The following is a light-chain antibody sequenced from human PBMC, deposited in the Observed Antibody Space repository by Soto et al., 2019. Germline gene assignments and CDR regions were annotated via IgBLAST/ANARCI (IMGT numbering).Light chain of an antibody. Sequence: QSALTQPPSASGSPGQSVTISCTGTSSDVGGYNYVSWYQQHPGKAPKLMIYEVTKRPSGVPDRFSGSKSGNTASLTVSGLLAEDEADYYCSSYTTTSTTFGGGTKLTVL. CDR3: SSYTTTSTT. J-gene: IGLJ3*02. CDR2: EVT. V-gene: IGLV2-8*01. CDR1: SSDVGGYNY.